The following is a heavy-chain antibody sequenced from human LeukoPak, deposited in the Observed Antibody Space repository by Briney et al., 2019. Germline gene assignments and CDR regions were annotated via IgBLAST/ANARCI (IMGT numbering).Heavy chain of an antibody. V-gene: IGHV1-2*02. J-gene: IGHJ3*02. CDR1: ENTFTAYY. Sequence: ASVKVSCKSSENTFTAYYIHWVRQAPGQGLEWIGWINPNSSTTNYAQKFQGRVTLTSDTSNNTAYMELNSPRSDDPAVYYCARGLGFIVVVTSSPDAFDIWGQGTMVTVSS. CDR3: ARGLGFIVVVTSSPDAFDI. D-gene: IGHD2-21*02. CDR2: INPNSSTT.